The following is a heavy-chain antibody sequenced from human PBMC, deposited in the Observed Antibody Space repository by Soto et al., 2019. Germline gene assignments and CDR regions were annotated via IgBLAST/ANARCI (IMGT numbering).Heavy chain of an antibody. CDR1: GFTFSSYG. J-gene: IGHJ6*02. CDR2: IWYDGSNK. Sequence: PGGSLRLSCAASGFTFSSYGMHWVRQAPGKGLEWVAVIWYDGSNKYYADSVKGRFTISRDNSKNTLYLQMNSLRAEDTAVYYCARRKLHGYGSSWPYYYYYGMDVWGQGTTVTVSS. V-gene: IGHV3-33*01. D-gene: IGHD6-13*01. CDR3: ARRKLHGYGSSWPYYYYYGMDV.